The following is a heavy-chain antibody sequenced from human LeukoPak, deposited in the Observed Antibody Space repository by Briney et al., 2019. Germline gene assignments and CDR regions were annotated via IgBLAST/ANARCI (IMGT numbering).Heavy chain of an antibody. Sequence: EXLSLTXXXSGGSISSSSYYWGWIRQPPGKGLEWIGSIYYSGSTYYNPSLKSRVTISVDTSKNQFSLKLSSVAAADTAVYYCATHLGSDYFDYWGQGTLVTVSS. CDR1: GGSISSSSYY. D-gene: IGHD2-2*03. CDR2: IYYSGST. V-gene: IGHV4-39*01. CDR3: ATHLGSDYFDY. J-gene: IGHJ4*02.